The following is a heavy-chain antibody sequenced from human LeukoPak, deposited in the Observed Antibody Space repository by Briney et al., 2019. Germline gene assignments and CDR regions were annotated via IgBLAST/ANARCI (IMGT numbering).Heavy chain of an antibody. J-gene: IGHJ4*02. V-gene: IGHV5-51*01. CDR3: ARHQLSVAGDPIDY. CDR1: GSRFTSYW. D-gene: IGHD6-19*01. CDR2: IYPGDSDT. Sequence: GASLKISCKGSGSRFTSYWIGWVRQMPGKGLEWMGIIYPGDSDTRYSPSFQGQVTISADKSISTAYLQWSSLKASDTAMYYCARHQLSVAGDPIDYWGQGTLVTVSS.